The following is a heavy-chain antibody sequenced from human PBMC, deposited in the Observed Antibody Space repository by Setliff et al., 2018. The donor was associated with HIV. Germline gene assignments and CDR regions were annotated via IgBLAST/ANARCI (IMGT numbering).Heavy chain of an antibody. CDR1: GGSIISEISW. CDR2: IYMRGGT. V-gene: IGHV4-61*09. Sequence: PSETLSLTCTVSGGSIISEISWWAWIRQPAGKEPEWLGQIYMRGGTDYNPSLEGRVTISLDTSKNQFSLKLTSVTAADTAVYYCAIDHVTNIAESGYGYTRIDPWGPGISVTVSS. J-gene: IGHJ5*02. D-gene: IGHD5-18*01. CDR3: AIDHVTNIAESGYGYTRIDP.